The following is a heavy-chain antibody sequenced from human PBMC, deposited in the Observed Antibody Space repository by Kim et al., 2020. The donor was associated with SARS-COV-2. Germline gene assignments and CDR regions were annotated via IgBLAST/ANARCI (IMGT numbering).Heavy chain of an antibody. CDR2: IWYDGSNK. CDR1: GFTFSSYA. D-gene: IGHD3-16*02. J-gene: IGHJ4*02. CDR3: AKDATNSYYDYVWGSYRRSNGFDY. V-gene: IGHV3-33*06. Sequence: GGSLRLSCAASGFTFSSYAMHWVRQAPGKGLEWVAVIWYDGSNKYYADSVKGRFTISRDNSKNTLYLQMNSLRAEDTAVYYCAKDATNSYYDYVWGSYRRSNGFDYWGQGTLVTVSS.